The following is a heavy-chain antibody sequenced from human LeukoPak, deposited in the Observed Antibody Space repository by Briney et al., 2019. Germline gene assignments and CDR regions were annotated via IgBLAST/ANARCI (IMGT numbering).Heavy chain of an antibody. D-gene: IGHD3-3*01. Sequence: GGSLRLSCVASGFTFGKYWMSCVRQAPGKGLEWVVNIKLDGSEKNYVDSVKGRFTISRDNTKNSLYLQMNSLRAEDTAVFYCARDQYDTWSRRGNFDSWGQGTLVIVSS. J-gene: IGHJ4*02. CDR2: IKLDGSEK. CDR1: GFTFGKYW. CDR3: ARDQYDTWSRRGNFDS. V-gene: IGHV3-7*03.